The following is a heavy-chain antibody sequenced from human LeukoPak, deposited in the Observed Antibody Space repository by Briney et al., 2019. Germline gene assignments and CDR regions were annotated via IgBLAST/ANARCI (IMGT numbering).Heavy chain of an antibody. V-gene: IGHV4-4*09. CDR3: ATINYSKWFDP. D-gene: IGHD4-11*01. J-gene: IGHJ5*02. CDR2: IYTSGST. Sequence: SETLSLTCSVSGGSISSYYSSWIRQPPGEGLEWIGYIYTSGSTNYHPSLKSRVTISGDTSKNQCSLKLSSVTAADTAVYYCATINYSKWFDPWGQGTLVTVSS. CDR1: GGSISSYY.